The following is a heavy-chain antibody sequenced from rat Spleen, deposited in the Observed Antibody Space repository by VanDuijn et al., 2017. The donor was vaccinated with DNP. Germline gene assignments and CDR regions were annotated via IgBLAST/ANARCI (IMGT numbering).Heavy chain of an antibody. CDR1: GYSITSHY. CDR2: ISYSGST. J-gene: IGHJ1*01. CDR3: ARGVSSYYGYNSYWYFDF. V-gene: IGHV3-1*01. Sequence: EVQLQESGSGLVKPSQSLSLTCSVTGYSITSHYWGWIRKFPGNKMEYIGHISYSGSTNYNPSLKSRISITRDTSKNQFFLQLNSVTTEDTATYYCARGVSSYYGYNSYWYFDFWGPGTMVTVSS. D-gene: IGHD1-9*01.